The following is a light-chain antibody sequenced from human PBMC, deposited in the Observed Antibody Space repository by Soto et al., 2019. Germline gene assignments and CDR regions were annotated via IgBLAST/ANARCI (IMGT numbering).Light chain of an antibody. CDR3: QKYNDWPLT. CDR1: QSVNSD. V-gene: IGKV3-15*01. J-gene: IGKJ5*01. CDR2: GAS. Sequence: EIVVTQSASTLSVSPGERATLSWGASQSVNSDLAWYQQKPGQAPRLLIYGASTRATGIPARFSGSGYGTEFNLTISSLQSEDFAVYYCQKYNDWPLTFGQGTRLEIK.